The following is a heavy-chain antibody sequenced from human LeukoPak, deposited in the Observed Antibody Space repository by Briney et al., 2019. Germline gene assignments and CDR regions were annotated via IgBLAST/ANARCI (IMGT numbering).Heavy chain of an antibody. CDR2: ISGSGGST. CDR1: GFTFSSYA. J-gene: IGHJ4*02. D-gene: IGHD3-22*01. V-gene: IGHV3-23*01. Sequence: GGSLRLSCAASGFTFSSYAMSWVRQAPGKGLEWVSAISGSGGSTYYADSVKGRFTISRDNSKNTLYLQMNSLRAEDTAVYYCANYRITMIVVARPPDYWGQGTLVTVSS. CDR3: ANYRITMIVVARPPDY.